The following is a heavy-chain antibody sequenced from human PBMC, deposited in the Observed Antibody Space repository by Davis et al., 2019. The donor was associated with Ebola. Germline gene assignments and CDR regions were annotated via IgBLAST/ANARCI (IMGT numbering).Heavy chain of an antibody. CDR2: IYYSGST. V-gene: IGHV4-39*01. D-gene: IGHD2-21*02. Sequence: PSETLSLTCTVSGGSISSSSYYWGWIRQPPGKGLEWIGSIYYSGSTYYNPSLKSRVTISVDTSKNQFSLKLSSVTAADTAAYYCARGHIVVVTAINWFDPWGQGTLVTVSS. J-gene: IGHJ5*02. CDR1: GGSISSSSYY. CDR3: ARGHIVVVTAINWFDP.